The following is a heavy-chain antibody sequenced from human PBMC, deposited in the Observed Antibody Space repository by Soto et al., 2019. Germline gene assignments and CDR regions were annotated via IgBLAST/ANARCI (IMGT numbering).Heavy chain of an antibody. CDR3: ASSFRCSSTSCPNHYYYHYDMDV. CDR2: IIPIFGTA. D-gene: IGHD2-2*01. Sequence: SVKVSCKASGGTFSSYAISWVRQAPGQGLEWMGGIIPIFGTANYAQKFQGRVMITADESTSTAYMELSSLRSEDTAVYYCASSFRCSSTSCPNHYYYHYDMDVWG. V-gene: IGHV1-69*13. CDR1: GGTFSSYA. J-gene: IGHJ6*02.